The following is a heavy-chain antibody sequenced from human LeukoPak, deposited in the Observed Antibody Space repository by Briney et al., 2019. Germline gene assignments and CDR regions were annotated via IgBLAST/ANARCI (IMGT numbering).Heavy chain of an antibody. D-gene: IGHD3-22*01. J-gene: IGHJ4*02. CDR3: PRKYDSSGYFDY. Sequence: GGSLRLSCIASGFSFSGYAMSWVRQAPGKGLEWVSAISGGGDSAYYADSVKGRFTISRDNSKNTLYLQMNSLRAEDTAVYYCPRKYDSSGYFDYRGQGTLVTVSS. CDR1: GFSFSGYA. CDR2: ISGGGDSA. V-gene: IGHV3-23*01.